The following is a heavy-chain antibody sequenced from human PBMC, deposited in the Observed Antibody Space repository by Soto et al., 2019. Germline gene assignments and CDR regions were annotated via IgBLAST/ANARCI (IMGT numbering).Heavy chain of an antibody. J-gene: IGHJ4*02. CDR1: GYSFTTSG. CDR2: ISTYNGNT. D-gene: IGHD4-17*01. CDR3: ARRLYGDYDY. V-gene: IGHV1-18*01. Sequence: QAQLVQSGAEVKEPGASVKVSCKASGYSFTTSGITWVRQAPGQGLEWMGWISTYNGNTNYAQKLQDRVTLTTDTSTSTAYMELRSLRSDDTAVYYGARRLYGDYDYGGQGTLVTVSS.